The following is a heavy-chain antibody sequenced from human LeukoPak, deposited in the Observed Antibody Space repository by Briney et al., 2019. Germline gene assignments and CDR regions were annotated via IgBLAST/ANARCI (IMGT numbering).Heavy chain of an antibody. CDR2: IHYSGST. V-gene: IGHV4-30-4*01. CDR1: GGSISSGDYY. CDR3: VRGPGGYFDY. Sequence: SETLSLTCTVSGGSISSGDYYWSWIRQPPGKGLEWIGYIHYSGSTYYNPSLKSRVTISVDTSKNPFSLKLSSVTAADTAVYYCVRGPGGYFDYWGQGTLVTVSS. J-gene: IGHJ4*02. D-gene: IGHD3-10*01.